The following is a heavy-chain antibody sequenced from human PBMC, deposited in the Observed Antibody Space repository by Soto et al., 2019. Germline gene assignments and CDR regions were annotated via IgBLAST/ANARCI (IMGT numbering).Heavy chain of an antibody. CDR2: TVPIFGKA. D-gene: IGHD2-21*01. Sequence: VKVFSKVPGATFSSYAIRRVRQAPGHGLEWMGGTVPIFGKANYAQKFQGRVTITADGSTSTAYMERSSRRSEDTAVYYCARDGLVSQRGLRDYYYGMGGWGRGTTCTV. CDR1: GATFSSYA. J-gene: IGHJ6*02. V-gene: IGHV1-69*13. CDR3: ARDGLVSQRGLRDYYYGMGG.